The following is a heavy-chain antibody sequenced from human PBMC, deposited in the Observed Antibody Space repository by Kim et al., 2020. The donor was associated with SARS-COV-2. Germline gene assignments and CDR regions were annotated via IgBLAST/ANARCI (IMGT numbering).Heavy chain of an antibody. D-gene: IGHD3-10*01. J-gene: IGHJ5*02. Sequence: ADVVKGRFAISRNNAKHSLYLQMKSLRAEESAVYYCARGGVPSLGWFDPWGQGTLVTVSS. V-gene: IGHV3-11*06. CDR3: ARGGVPSLGWFDP.